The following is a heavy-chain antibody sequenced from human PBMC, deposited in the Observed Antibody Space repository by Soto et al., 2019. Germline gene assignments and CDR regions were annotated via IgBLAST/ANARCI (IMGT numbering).Heavy chain of an antibody. CDR1: GYIFSRYG. D-gene: IGHD1-1*01. V-gene: IGHV3-30*03. CDR2: ITHDGGRK. Sequence: QVQLVESGGGVVQPGGSLRLSCAVSGYIFSRYGMHWVRQAPGKGLEWVAVITHDGGRKDYVDSVRGRYIISRDNSNLFLQMNSLRGEDTAVYYCGRWNDLGAGGNYGMDVWGQGTTVIVSS. J-gene: IGHJ6*02. CDR3: GRWNDLGAGGNYGMDV.